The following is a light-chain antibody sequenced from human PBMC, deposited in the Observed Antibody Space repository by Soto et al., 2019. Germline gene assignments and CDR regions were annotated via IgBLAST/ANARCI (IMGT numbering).Light chain of an antibody. Sequence: QSALTQPPSASGSPGQSVTISCTGTSSDVGRYNYVSWYQQHPGKAPKLMIYEVNQRPSGVPDRFSGSKSGNTASLTVSGLQAEDEADYYCSSYAGSNNVVFGGGTKLTVL. V-gene: IGLV2-8*01. CDR3: SSYAGSNNVV. CDR1: SSDVGRYNY. J-gene: IGLJ2*01. CDR2: EVN.